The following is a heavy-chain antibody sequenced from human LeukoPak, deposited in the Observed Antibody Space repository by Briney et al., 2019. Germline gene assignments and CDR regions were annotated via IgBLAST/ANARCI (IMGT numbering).Heavy chain of an antibody. CDR1: GFTFSGHA. Sequence: PGGSLRLSCAASGFTFSGHAMSWVRQAPVKGLEWVSAISGSGGSTYYADSVKGRFTISRDNSKNTLYLQMNSLRAEDTAVYYCAKGYSSSWSDAFDYWGQGTLVTVSS. V-gene: IGHV3-23*01. CDR3: AKGYSSSWSDAFDY. D-gene: IGHD6-13*01. J-gene: IGHJ4*02. CDR2: ISGSGGST.